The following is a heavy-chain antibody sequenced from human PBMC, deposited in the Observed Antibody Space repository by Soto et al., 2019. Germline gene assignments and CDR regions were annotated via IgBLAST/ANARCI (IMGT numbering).Heavy chain of an antibody. CDR2: IGGSGIST. CDR3: AKGRRTSGWLLDY. Sequence: PRLSCAASGFTFGSSTMSWVRQALGKGLEWVAGIGGSGISTYYADSVKGRFTISRDNSKNTLYVQMHTLRAEDTAIYYCAKGRRTSGWLLDYWGQGTLVTVSS. CDR1: GFTFGSST. D-gene: IGHD6-19*01. J-gene: IGHJ4*02. V-gene: IGHV3-23*01.